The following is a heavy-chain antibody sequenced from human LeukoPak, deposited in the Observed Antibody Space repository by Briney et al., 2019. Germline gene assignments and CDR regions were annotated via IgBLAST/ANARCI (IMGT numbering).Heavy chain of an antibody. CDR1: GGSISSFY. V-gene: IGHV4-59*01. CDR2: IYYTVTT. CDR3: SGVKGELEYFFAH. J-gene: IGHJ4*02. D-gene: IGHD3-10*01. Sequence: PSETLSLTCTVSGGSISSFYWSWVRHPPGKGLECIWYIYYTVTTNYNTSLTSRVTISSATSNTQFPWILSSATAADTAGSSSSGVKGELEYFFAHGGQGTLVIVPS.